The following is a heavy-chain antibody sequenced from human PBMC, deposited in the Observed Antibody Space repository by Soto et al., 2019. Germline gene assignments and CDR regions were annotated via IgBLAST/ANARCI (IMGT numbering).Heavy chain of an antibody. CDR2: IIPIFGTA. CDR3: ASLTTLGSWFDP. Sequence: QVQLVQSGAEVKKPGSSVQVSCKASGGTFSSYAISWVRQAPGQGLEWLGGIIPIFGTANYAQKFQGRVTITADESTSKAYRELSSLRSEDTAVYYCASLTTLGSWFDPWGQGTLVTVYS. J-gene: IGHJ5*02. CDR1: GGTFSSYA. V-gene: IGHV1-69*01. D-gene: IGHD4-17*01.